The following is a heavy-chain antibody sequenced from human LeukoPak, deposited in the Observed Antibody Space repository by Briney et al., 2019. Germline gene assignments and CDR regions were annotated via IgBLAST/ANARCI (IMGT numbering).Heavy chain of an antibody. J-gene: IGHJ5*02. CDR1: GGSISSYF. CDR3: ARGGGPEVAGEDNWFDP. D-gene: IGHD6-19*01. V-gene: IGHV4-59*01. Sequence: SETLSLTCTVSGGSISSYFWSWIRQPPGKGLEWIGYIYYSGSTNYSPSLKSRVTISIDTSKNQFSLKLGSLTAADTAVYYCARGGGPEVAGEDNWFDPWGQGTLVTVSS. CDR2: IYYSGST.